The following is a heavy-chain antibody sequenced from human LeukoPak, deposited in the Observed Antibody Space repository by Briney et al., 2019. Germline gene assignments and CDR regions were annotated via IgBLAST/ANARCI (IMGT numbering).Heavy chain of an antibody. J-gene: IGHJ4*02. D-gene: IGHD6-19*01. CDR3: AKELRAVAAPFDY. Sequence: GGSLRLSCAASGFTSSSYSMNWVRQAPGKGLEWVSSISSSSSYIYYADSVKGRFTISRDNSKNTLYLQMNSLRAEDTAVYYCAKELRAVAAPFDYWGQGTLVTVSS. CDR1: GFTSSSYS. CDR2: ISSSSSYI. V-gene: IGHV3-21*01.